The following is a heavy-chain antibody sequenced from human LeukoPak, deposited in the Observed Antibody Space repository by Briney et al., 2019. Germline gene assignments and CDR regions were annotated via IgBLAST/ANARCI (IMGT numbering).Heavy chain of an antibody. CDR3: ARVNTAMADPIDY. CDR2: IIPIFGTA. Sequence: SVKVSCKASGGTFSSYAISWVRQAPGQELEWMGGIIPIFGTANYAQKFQGRVTITADESTSTAYMELSSLRSEDTAVYYCARVNTAMADPIDYWGQGTLVTVSS. CDR1: GGTFSSYA. D-gene: IGHD5-18*01. J-gene: IGHJ4*02. V-gene: IGHV1-69*01.